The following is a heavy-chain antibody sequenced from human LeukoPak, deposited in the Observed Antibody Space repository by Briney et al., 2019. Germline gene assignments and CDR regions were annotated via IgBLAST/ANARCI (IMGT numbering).Heavy chain of an antibody. D-gene: IGHD3-10*01. Sequence: KPSETLSLTCTVSGGSMSSYYWSWIRQPPGKGLEWIGYIYYSGSINYNPSLKSRVTISADTSKSQFSLKLSSVTAADTAFYYRARNGRGSGSYSIDYWGQGTLVTVSS. V-gene: IGHV4-59*08. CDR2: IYYSGSI. J-gene: IGHJ4*02. CDR1: GGSMSSYY. CDR3: ARNGRGSGSYSIDY.